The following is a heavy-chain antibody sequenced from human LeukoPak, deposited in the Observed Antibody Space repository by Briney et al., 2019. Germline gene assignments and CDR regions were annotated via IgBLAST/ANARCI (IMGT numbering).Heavy chain of an antibody. CDR1: GYTFTGYY. J-gene: IGHJ4*02. D-gene: IGHD3-22*01. CDR2: INPNSGGT. Sequence: GASVKVSCKASGYTFTGYYMHWVRQAPGQGLEWMGWINPNSGGTNYAQKFQGRVTMTRDTSISTAYMELSRLRSDDTAVYYCARGTYYYDRKNLGYLDYWGQGTRVTVSS. CDR3: ARGTYYYDRKNLGYLDY. V-gene: IGHV1-2*02.